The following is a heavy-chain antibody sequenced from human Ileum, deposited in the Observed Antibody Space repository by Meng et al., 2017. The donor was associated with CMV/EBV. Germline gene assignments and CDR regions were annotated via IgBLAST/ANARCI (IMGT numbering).Heavy chain of an antibody. V-gene: IGHV1-18*04. D-gene: IGHD6-6*01. CDR1: GYPFRSYS. CDR3: ARDHASSSQLLDY. J-gene: IGHJ4*02. CDR2: ISAYNGDI. Sequence: VHLLQAGAMVKNIGASLKVSCKASGYPFRSYSCSWVRQAPGQGLEWMGWISAYNGDIKYAQKFRDRVTMTTDTSTSTAYMDLRGLRSDDTAVYYCARDHASSSQLLDYWGQGTLVTVSS.